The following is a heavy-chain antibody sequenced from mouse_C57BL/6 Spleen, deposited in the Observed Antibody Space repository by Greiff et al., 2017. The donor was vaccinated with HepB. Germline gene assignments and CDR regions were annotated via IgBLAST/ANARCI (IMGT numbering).Heavy chain of an antibody. D-gene: IGHD2-1*01. CDR2: IYPGSGST. Sequence: QVQLQQPGAELVKPGASVKMSCKASGYTFTSYWITWVKQRPGQGLEWIGDIYPGSGSTNYNEKFKSKATLTVDTSSSTAYMQLSSLTSEDSAVYYCAAGGRYYGNSWFAYWGQGTLVTVSA. CDR3: AAGGRYYGNSWFAY. J-gene: IGHJ3*01. V-gene: IGHV1-55*01. CDR1: GYTFTSYW.